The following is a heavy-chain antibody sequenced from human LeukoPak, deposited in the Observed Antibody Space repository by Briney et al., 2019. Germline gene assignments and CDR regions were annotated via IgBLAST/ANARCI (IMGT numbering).Heavy chain of an antibody. CDR1: GFTFSSYM. V-gene: IGHV3-21*01. Sequence: GGSLRLSCAASGFTFSSYMMNWVRQAPGKGLEWVSSINSGSTYTYYTESVKGRFTVSRDSAKNSLFLQMNSLRAEDTAIYYCARSLTTLTYEGYWGQGTLVTVSS. D-gene: IGHD1-1*01. CDR3: ARSLTTLTYEGY. J-gene: IGHJ4*02. CDR2: INSGSTYT.